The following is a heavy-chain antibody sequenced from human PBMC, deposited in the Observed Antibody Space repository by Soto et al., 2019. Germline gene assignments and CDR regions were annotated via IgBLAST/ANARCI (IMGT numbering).Heavy chain of an antibody. D-gene: IGHD1-26*01. CDR1: GGTFSSCA. J-gene: IGHJ6*02. V-gene: IGHV1-69*06. Sequence: GASVKVSCKASGGTFSSCAISCVRQAPGQGLEWMGGIIPIFGTANYAQKFQGRVTITADKSTSTAYMELSSLRSEDTAVYYCTRDHSGSYPPYYYGMDVWGQGTTVTVSS. CDR3: TRDHSGSYPPYYYGMDV. CDR2: IIPIFGTA.